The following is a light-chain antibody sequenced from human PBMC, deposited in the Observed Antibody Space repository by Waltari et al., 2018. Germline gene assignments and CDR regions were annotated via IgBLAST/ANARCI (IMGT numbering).Light chain of an antibody. CDR2: GKN. CDR1: SLRYYY. J-gene: IGLJ1*01. CDR3: NSRDSRGHPLV. V-gene: IGLV3-19*01. Sequence: SSELTQDPVVSVALGQTVRITCQGDSLRYYYANWYHQKPGQAPVLFMYGKNNLPSGIPDRFSCSYSGTTASLIITGAQAEDEGDYYCNSRDSRGHPLVFGTGTKVTVL.